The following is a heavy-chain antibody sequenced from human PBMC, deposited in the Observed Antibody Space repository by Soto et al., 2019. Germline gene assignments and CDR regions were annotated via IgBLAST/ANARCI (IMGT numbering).Heavy chain of an antibody. J-gene: IGHJ4*02. D-gene: IGHD5-12*01. CDR3: ARGGSEMATSTHFDY. CDR2: IIPIFGTA. Sequence: SVKVSCKASGGTFSSYAISWVRQAPGQGLEWMGGIIPIFGTANYAQKFQGRVTITADESTSTAYMELSSLRSEDTAVYYCARGGSEMATSTHFDYWGQGTLVTVSS. CDR1: GGTFSSYA. V-gene: IGHV1-69*13.